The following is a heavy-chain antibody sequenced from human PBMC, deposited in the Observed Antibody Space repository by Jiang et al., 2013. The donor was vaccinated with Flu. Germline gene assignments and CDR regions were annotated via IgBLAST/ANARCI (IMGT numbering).Heavy chain of an antibody. D-gene: IGHD4-11*01. CDR2: IYYDGGS. V-gene: IGHV4-39*07. J-gene: IGHJ4*02. Sequence: GLVKPSETLSLTCTVSGDSISSTSYYWGWIRQPPGKGLEWIGSIYYDGGSHYDPSLKSRVTISVDTSKNQFSLKLTSVTAADTAVYYCARSKGDYFDYWGQGTLVTVSP. CDR3: ARSKGDYFDY. CDR1: GDSISSTSYY.